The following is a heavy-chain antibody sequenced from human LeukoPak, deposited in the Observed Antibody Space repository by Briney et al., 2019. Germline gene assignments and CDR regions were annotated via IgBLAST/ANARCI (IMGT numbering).Heavy chain of an antibody. CDR2: VSAYNGDT. J-gene: IGHJ5*02. CDR3: ARFTLGAAAAGFDP. CDR1: GYTFTSYG. D-gene: IGHD6-13*01. Sequence: ASVKVSCKASGYTFTSYGISWVRQAPGQGLEWMGWVSAYNGDTRYAQNLQGRLTMTTETSTSTAYMELRSLRSDDTAMYHCARFTLGAAAAGFDPWGQGTLVTVSS. V-gene: IGHV1-18*01.